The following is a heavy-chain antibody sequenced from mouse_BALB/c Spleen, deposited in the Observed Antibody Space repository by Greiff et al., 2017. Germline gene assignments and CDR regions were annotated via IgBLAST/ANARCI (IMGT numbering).Heavy chain of an antibody. CDR3: ARTRQLGLRAMDY. Sequence: DVHLVESGGGLVQPGGSRKLSCAASGFTFSDYGMAWVRQAPGKGPEWVAFISNLAYSIYYADTVTGRFTISRENAKNTLYLEMSSLRSEDTAMYYCARTRQLGLRAMDYWGQGTSVTVSS. V-gene: IGHV5-15*02. J-gene: IGHJ4*01. CDR2: ISNLAYSI. CDR1: GFTFSDYG. D-gene: IGHD3-2*01.